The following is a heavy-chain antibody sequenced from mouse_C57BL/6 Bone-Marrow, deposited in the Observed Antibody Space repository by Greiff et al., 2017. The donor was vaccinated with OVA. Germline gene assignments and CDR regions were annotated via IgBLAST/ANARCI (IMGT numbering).Heavy chain of an antibody. J-gene: IGHJ4*01. CDR2: INPGSGGT. CDR1: GYAFTNYL. V-gene: IGHV1-54*01. Sequence: VQLQESGAELVRPGTSVKVSCKASGYAFTNYLLEWVKQRPGQGLEWIGVINPGSGGTNYNEKFKGKATLTADKSSSTAYMQLSSLTSEDSAVYFCARNYAMDYWGQGTSVTVSS. CDR3: ARNYAMDY.